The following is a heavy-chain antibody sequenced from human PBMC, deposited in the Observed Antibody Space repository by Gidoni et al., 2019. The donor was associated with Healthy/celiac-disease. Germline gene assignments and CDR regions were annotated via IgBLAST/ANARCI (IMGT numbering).Heavy chain of an antibody. CDR3: TRRKDAFDI. V-gene: IGHV3-73*02. CDR1: GFTFSGSA. CDR2: IRSKANSYAT. J-gene: IGHJ3*02. Sequence: EVQLVESGGGLVQPGGSLKLSCAASGFTFSGSAMHWVRQASGKGLEWVGRIRSKANSYATAYAASVKGRFTISRDDSKNTAYLQMNSLKTEDTAVYYCTRRKDAFDIWGQGTMVTVSS.